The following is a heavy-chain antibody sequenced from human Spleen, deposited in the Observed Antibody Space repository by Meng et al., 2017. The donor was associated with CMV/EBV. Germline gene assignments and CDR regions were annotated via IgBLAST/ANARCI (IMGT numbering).Heavy chain of an antibody. CDR2: ISVDNGDT. CDR1: GYTFTTYG. CDR3: ARWAPLDCIIASCYFPDY. D-gene: IGHD2-2*01. V-gene: IGHV1-18*01. Sequence: ASVKVSCKASGYTFTTYGISWVQQAPGQGPEWMGWISVDNGDTHYAQKFQGRVTMTTDTSTSTAYMEVGNLRSDDTAVYYCARWAPLDCIIASCYFPDYWGQGTLVTVSS. J-gene: IGHJ4*02.